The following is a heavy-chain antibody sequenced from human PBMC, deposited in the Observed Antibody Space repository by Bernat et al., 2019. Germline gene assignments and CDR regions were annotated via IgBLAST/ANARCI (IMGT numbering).Heavy chain of an antibody. CDR2: IWYDGSNK. CDR1: GFTFSSYG. D-gene: IGHD6-25*01. V-gene: IGHV3-33*01. CDR3: VRDGAALYYYHGMDV. Sequence: QVQLVESGGGVVQPGRSLRLSCAASGFTFSSYGMHWVRQAPGKGLEWVAVIWYDGSNKYYADSVKGRFTISRDNSKNTLYLQMNSLRAEDTAVYYCVRDGAALYYYHGMDVWGRGTTVTVSS. J-gene: IGHJ6*02.